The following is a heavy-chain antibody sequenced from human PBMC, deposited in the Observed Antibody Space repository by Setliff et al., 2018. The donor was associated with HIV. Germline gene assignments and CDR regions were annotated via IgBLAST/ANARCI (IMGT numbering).Heavy chain of an antibody. V-gene: IGHV1-18*01. D-gene: IGHD1-26*01. Sequence: ASVKVSCKASGYTFTSYGISWVRQAPGQGLEWMGWISAYNGNTNYAPSLLGRVTMTTDTSTSTAYMELRSLSSDDTAVYYCARARLQGIVTAVGPRDNCLDPWGQGTRVTVSS. CDR2: ISAYNGNT. CDR1: GYTFTSYG. J-gene: IGHJ5*02. CDR3: ARARLQGIVTAVGPRDNCLDP.